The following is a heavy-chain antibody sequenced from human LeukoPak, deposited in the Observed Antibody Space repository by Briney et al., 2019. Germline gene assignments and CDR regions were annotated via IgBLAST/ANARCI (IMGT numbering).Heavy chain of an antibody. J-gene: IGHJ4*02. D-gene: IGHD6-19*01. CDR2: IYYSGST. Sequence: DWIGYIYYSGSTNYNPSLKSRVSISVDTSKNQFSLKLGSVTAADTAVYYCARRMPAGTVAYWGQGTLVTVSS. CDR3: ARRMPAGTVAY. V-gene: IGHV4-59*01.